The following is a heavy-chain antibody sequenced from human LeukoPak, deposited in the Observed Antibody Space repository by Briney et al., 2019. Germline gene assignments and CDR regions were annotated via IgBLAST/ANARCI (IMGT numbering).Heavy chain of an antibody. D-gene: IGHD2-2*01. Sequence: SETLSLTCAVYGGSFSGYYWSWIRQPPGKGLEWIGEINHSGSTNYNPSLKSRVTIPVDTSKNQFSLKLSSVTAADTAVYYCARVSSTYYFDYWGQGTLVTVSS. CDR3: ARVSSTYYFDY. CDR1: GGSFSGYY. CDR2: INHSGST. V-gene: IGHV4-34*01. J-gene: IGHJ4*02.